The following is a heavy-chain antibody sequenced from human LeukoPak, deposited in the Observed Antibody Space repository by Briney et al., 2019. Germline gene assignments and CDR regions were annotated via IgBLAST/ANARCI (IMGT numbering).Heavy chain of an antibody. J-gene: IGHJ5*02. V-gene: IGHV3-11*01. CDR3: ARDPPYCSSTSCRVRFDP. CDR1: GFTFSDYY. CDR2: ISSSGSTI. Sequence: GGSLRLSCAASGFTFSDYYMSWIRQAPGKGLEWVSYISSSGSTIYYADSVKGRFTISRDNAKNSLYLQMNSLRAEDTAVYYCARDPPYCSSTSCRVRFDPWGQGTLVTVSS. D-gene: IGHD2-2*01.